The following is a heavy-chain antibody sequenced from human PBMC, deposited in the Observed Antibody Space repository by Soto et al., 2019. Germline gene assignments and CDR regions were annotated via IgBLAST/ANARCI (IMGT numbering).Heavy chain of an antibody. CDR1: GGSISSYY. D-gene: IGHD3-22*01. CDR3: ARASSTYYYDSSGYYHSWYFDY. V-gene: IGHV4-59*01. Sequence: SETLSLTCTVSGGSISSYYWSWIRQPPGKGLEWIGYIYYSGSTNYNPSLKSRVTISVDTSKNQFSLKLSSVTAADTAVYYCARASSTYYYDSSGYYHSWYFDYWGQGTLVTVS. J-gene: IGHJ4*02. CDR2: IYYSGST.